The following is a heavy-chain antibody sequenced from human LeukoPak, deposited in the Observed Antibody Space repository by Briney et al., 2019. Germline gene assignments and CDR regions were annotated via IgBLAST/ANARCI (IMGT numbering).Heavy chain of an antibody. CDR2: IWYDGSNK. CDR1: GFTFSSYG. J-gene: IGHJ4*02. V-gene: IGHV3-33*01. D-gene: IGHD6-19*01. Sequence: GGSLRLSCAASGFTFSSYGMHWVRQAPGKGLEWVAVIWYDGSNKYYSDSVKGRFTISRDNSKNTLYLQMNSLRAEDTAVYYCARVLGGAVAAFDYWGQGTLVTVSS. CDR3: ARVLGGAVAAFDY.